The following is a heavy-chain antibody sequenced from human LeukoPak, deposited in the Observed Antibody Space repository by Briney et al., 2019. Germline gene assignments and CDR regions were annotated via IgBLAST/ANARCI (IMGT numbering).Heavy chain of an antibody. V-gene: IGHV3-30-3*01. CDR1: GFTFSSYA. J-gene: IGHJ6*03. CDR3: ARDRKGGYMDV. Sequence: PGGSLRLSCAASGFTFSSYAMHWVRQAPGKGLEWVAVISYDGSNKYYADSVKGRFTISRDNSKNTLYLQMNSLRAEDTAVYYCARDRKGGYMDVWGKGTTVTVSS. CDR2: ISYDGSNK. D-gene: IGHD3-16*01.